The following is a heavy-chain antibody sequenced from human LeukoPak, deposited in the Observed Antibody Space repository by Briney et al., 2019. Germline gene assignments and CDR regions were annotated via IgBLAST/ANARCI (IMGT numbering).Heavy chain of an antibody. CDR3: AKDPGYYYGMDV. J-gene: IGHJ6*02. CDR1: GFTFSSYG. V-gene: IGHV3-30*18. CDR2: ISYNGGNK. Sequence: GGSLRLSCAASGFTFSSYGMHWVRQAPGKGLEWVAVISYNGGNKYYADSVKGRFTISRDNSKNTLYLQMNSLGAEDTAVYYCAKDPGYYYGMDVWGQGTTVTVSS.